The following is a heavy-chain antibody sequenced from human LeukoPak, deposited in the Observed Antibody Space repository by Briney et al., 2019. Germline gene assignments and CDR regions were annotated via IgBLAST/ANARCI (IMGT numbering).Heavy chain of an antibody. CDR2: ISWNSGSI. D-gene: IGHD3-10*01. CDR3: AKYIDANYYGSASSLDY. Sequence: GGSLRLSCAASGFTFDDYAMHWVRQAPGKGLEWVSGISWNSGSIGYADSVRGRFTISRDNAKNSLYLQMNSLRAEDMALYYCAKYIDANYYGSASSLDYWGQGTLVTVSS. V-gene: IGHV3-9*03. CDR1: GFTFDDYA. J-gene: IGHJ4*02.